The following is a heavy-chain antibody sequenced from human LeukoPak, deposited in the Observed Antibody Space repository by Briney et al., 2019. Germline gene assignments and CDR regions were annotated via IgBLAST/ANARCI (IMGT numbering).Heavy chain of an antibody. CDR3: AKDFSYYDSSGSGPDY. CDR2: IWYDGSNK. V-gene: IGHV3-33*06. CDR1: GFTFSIYG. J-gene: IGHJ4*02. Sequence: GGSLRLSXTASGFTFSIYGMHWVRQAPGRGLEWVAIIWYDGSNKYYADPVKGRFTISRDNSKNTLYLQMNSLRAEDTAVYYCAKDFSYYDSSGSGPDYWGQGTLVTVSS. D-gene: IGHD3-22*01.